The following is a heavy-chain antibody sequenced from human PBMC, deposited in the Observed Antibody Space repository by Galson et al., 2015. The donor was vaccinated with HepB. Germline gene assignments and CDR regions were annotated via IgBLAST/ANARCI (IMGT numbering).Heavy chain of an antibody. CDR1: GFTFSNAG. D-gene: IGHD4-17*01. CDR3: IVYGDLGMDY. V-gene: IGHV3-15*01. Sequence: SLRLSCAASGFTFSNAGMSWVRQAPGKGLEWVGRIKSKTDGGTTDYAAPVKGRFTISRDDSKNTLYLQMNSLKTEDTAVYYCIVYGDLGMDYWGQGTLVTVSS. CDR2: IKSKTDGGTT. J-gene: IGHJ4*02.